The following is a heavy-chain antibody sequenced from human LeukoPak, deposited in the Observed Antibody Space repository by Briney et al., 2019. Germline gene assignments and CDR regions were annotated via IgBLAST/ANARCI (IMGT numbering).Heavy chain of an antibody. CDR3: ARDITGTTGGTYYYYMDV. J-gene: IGHJ6*03. CDR1: GFTVSSNY. D-gene: IGHD1-20*01. Sequence: GGSLRLSCAASGFTVSSNYMSWVRQAPGKGLEWVSVIYSGGSTYYADSVKGRFTISRDNSKNTLYLQMNSLRAEGTAVYYCARDITGTTGGTYYYYMDVWGKGTTVTVSS. CDR2: IYSGGST. V-gene: IGHV3-53*01.